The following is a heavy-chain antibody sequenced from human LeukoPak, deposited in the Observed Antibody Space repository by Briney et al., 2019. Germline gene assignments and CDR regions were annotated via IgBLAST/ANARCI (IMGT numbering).Heavy chain of an antibody. D-gene: IGHD5-12*01. CDR3: AKARDSDYAWYFDY. CDR2: ISGSGGST. CDR1: EFTFSNYA. J-gene: IGHJ4*02. V-gene: IGHV3-23*01. Sequence: GGSLRLSCAASEFTFSNYAMNWVRQAPGKGLEWVSSISGSGGSTHYADSVKGRFTISRDNSKNTLYLQMNSLRAEDTAVYYCAKARDSDYAWYFDYWGQGTLVTVSS.